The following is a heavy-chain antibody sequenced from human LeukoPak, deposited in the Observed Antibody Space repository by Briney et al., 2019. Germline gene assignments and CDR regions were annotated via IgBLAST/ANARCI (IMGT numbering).Heavy chain of an antibody. CDR1: GFTFSSYS. D-gene: IGHD6-19*01. CDR3: ARDQGSGWYTIGHDLDY. Sequence: GGSLRLSCAASGFTFSSYSMNWVRQAPGKGLEWVSSISSSSSYIYYADSVKGRFTISRDNAKNSLYLQMNSLRAEDTAVYYCARDQGSGWYTIGHDLDYWGQGTLVTVSS. V-gene: IGHV3-21*01. CDR2: ISSSSSYI. J-gene: IGHJ4*02.